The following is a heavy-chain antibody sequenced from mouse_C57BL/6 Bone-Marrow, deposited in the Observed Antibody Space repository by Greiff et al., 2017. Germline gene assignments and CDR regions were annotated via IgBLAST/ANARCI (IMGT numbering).Heavy chain of an antibody. D-gene: IGHD2-1*01. CDR1: GYTFTSYG. V-gene: IGHV1-81*01. J-gene: IGHJ3*01. Sequence: VMLVESGAELARPGASVKLSCKASGYTFTSYGISWVKQRTGQGLEWIGELYPRSGNTYYNEKFKGKATLTADKSSSTAYMELRSLTSEDSAVYFCASPIYYGTAWFAYWGQGTLVTVSA. CDR3: ASPIYYGTAWFAY. CDR2: LYPRSGNT.